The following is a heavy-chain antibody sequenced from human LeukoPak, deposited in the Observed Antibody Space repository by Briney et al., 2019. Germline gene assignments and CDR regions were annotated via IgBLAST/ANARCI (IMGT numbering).Heavy chain of an antibody. V-gene: IGHV4-59*01. Sequence: SETLCLTCTVSGGSISSYYWSWIRQPPGKGLEWIGDIYYSGSTNYNPSLKSRVTVSVDTYTNQFSLKLSSVTAADTAVYYCATRHSIGYYASPAPFDIWGQGTTVTVSS. CDR1: GGSISSYY. D-gene: IGHD3-22*01. CDR3: ATRHSIGYYASPAPFDI. J-gene: IGHJ3*02. CDR2: IYYSGST.